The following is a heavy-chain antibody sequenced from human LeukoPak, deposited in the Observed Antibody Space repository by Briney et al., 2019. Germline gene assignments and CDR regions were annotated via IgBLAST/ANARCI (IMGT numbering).Heavy chain of an antibody. CDR3: ARSLPQREPPNGVDY. V-gene: IGHV4-39*01. Sequence: SETLSLTCTVSGGSISSSSYYWGWIRQPPGKGLEWIGSIYYSGSTYYNPSLKSRVTISVDTSKNQFSLKLSSVTAADTAVYYCARSLPQREPPNGVDYWGQGTLVTVSS. CDR2: IYYSGST. D-gene: IGHD4-17*01. CDR1: GGSISSSSYY. J-gene: IGHJ4*02.